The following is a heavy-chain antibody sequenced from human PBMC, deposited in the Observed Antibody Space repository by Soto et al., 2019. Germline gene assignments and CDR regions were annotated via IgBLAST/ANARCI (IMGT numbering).Heavy chain of an antibody. CDR3: ARDHRGGYEYGDYGDS. V-gene: IGHV3-20*04. CDR1: GFSLDEYG. Sequence: EVQLVESGGGVVRPGGSLRLACVVSGFSLDEYGMSWVRQAPGKGPEWVSGMHRNGNSTGYADSVKGRFTISRDDAKNSLYMQMNSLRAEDTAFYYCARDHRGGYEYGDYGDSWGHGTLVTVSS. CDR2: MHRNGNST. D-gene: IGHD4-17*01. J-gene: IGHJ5*01.